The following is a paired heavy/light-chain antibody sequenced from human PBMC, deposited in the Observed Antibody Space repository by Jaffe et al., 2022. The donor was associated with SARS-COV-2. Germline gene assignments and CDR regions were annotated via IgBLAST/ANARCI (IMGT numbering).Heavy chain of an antibody. CDR2: INPGSANI. CDR3: ARGYMDV. Sequence: EVQLVESGGYLVQPGGSLRLSCAVSGFTFTDYSMNWVRQAPGKGLEWVSYINPGSANIHYADSVKGRFTISRDNAKNSLYLQMNSLRAEDTAVYYCARGYMDVWGKGTTVTVSS. CDR1: GFTFTDYS. V-gene: IGHV3-48*01. J-gene: IGHJ6*03.
Light chain of an antibody. CDR3: GTWDFSLSAGG. J-gene: IGLJ3*02. CDR1: SSNIEKNY. V-gene: IGLV1-51*01. CDR2: DNN. Sequence: QSVLTQPPSVSAAPGQKVTISCSGSSSNIEKNYVSWYQQVPGTAPKLLIYDNNKRPSGIPDRFSGSKSGTSATLGITGLQTGDEADYYCGTWDFSLSAGGFGGGTKLTVL.